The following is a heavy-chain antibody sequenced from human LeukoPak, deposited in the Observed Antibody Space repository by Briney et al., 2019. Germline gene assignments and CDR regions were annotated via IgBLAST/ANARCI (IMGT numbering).Heavy chain of an antibody. CDR1: GGSISSGGYY. CDR2: IYYSGST. V-gene: IGHV4-31*03. D-gene: IGHD3-3*01. CDR3: ARTSDTIFGVVYYFDY. Sequence: SETLSLTCTVSGGSISSGGYYWSWIRQHPGKGLEWIGYIYYSGSTYYNPSLKSRVTISVDTSKNQFSLKLSSVTAADTAVYYCARTSDTIFGVVYYFDYWGQGTLVTVSS. J-gene: IGHJ4*02.